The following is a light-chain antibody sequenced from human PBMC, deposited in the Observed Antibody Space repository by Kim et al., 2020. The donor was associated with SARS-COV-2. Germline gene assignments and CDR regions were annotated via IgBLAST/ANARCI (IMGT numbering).Light chain of an antibody. CDR1: NSDVGSYVR. J-gene: IGLJ3*02. CDR3: SSYTSISTWV. Sequence: TIASTETNSDVGSYVRVSWYQQHPGTDPKVMIYEVSNGPSGVPDRFSGSKSGNTASLTISGLQAEDEADYYCSSYTSISTWVFGGGTQLTV. CDR2: EVS. V-gene: IGLV2-18*02.